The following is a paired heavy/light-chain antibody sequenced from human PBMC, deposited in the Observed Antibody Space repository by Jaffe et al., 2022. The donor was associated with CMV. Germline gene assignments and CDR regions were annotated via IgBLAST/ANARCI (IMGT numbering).Light chain of an antibody. Sequence: QSVLTQPPSVSAAPGQKVTISCSGSNSNIGNNYVSWYQQLPGTAPKLLIYDNGKRPSGIPDRFSGSKSGTSATLGITGLQTADEADYYCGTWDSSLTSVVFGGGTKLTVL. V-gene: IGLV1-51*01. CDR3: GTWDSSLTSVV. CDR1: NSNIGNNY. CDR2: DNG. J-gene: IGLJ2*01.
Heavy chain of an antibody. Sequence: EVQLVQSGAEVKKPGESLKIACKGSGYSFATHWIGWVRQMPGKGLEWMGIIHPGDSDTKYSPPFQGHVTISADKSISAAYLQWSSLKASDTAMYYCASLSIPMATPYYFDYWGQGTLVTVSS. CDR1: GYSFATHW. CDR2: IHPGDSDT. V-gene: IGHV5-51*01. J-gene: IGHJ4*02. CDR3: ASLSIPMATPYYFDY. D-gene: IGHD6-19*01.